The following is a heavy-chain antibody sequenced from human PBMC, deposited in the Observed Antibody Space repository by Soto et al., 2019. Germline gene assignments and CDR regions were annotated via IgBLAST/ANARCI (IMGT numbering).Heavy chain of an antibody. Sequence: QVQLVQSGAEVKKPGSSVKVSCKASGDTFSTYVISWVRQAPGQGLEWVGGIIPMFQKPTYAQSFQGRVLITADESTSTAYMELSSLRSEDAALYFCSSSSRPLGFDFWGQGTLVTVSS. CDR1: GDTFSTYV. D-gene: IGHD2-2*01. V-gene: IGHV1-69*01. J-gene: IGHJ4*02. CDR2: IIPMFQKP. CDR3: SSSSRPLGFDF.